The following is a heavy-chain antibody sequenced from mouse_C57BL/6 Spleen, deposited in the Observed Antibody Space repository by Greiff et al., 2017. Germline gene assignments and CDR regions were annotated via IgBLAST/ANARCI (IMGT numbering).Heavy chain of an antibody. CDR1: GYTFTSYW. D-gene: IGHD2-4*01. CDR3: ATYDFDVGY. V-gene: IGHV1-52*01. J-gene: IGHJ2*01. Sequence: QVQLQQPGAELVRPGASVKLSCKASGYTFTSYWMHWVKQRPLQGLEWIGNIDPSDSATHYNQKFKDKATLTVDKSSSTAYMQLSSLTSEDSAVYYCATYDFDVGYWGPAPTLSVSS. CDR2: IDPSDSAT.